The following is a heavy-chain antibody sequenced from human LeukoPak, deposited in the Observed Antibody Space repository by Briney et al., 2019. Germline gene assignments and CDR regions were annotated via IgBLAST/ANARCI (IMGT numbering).Heavy chain of an antibody. CDR1: GGSMSSFY. CDR2: IYYSGST. CDR3: ARHRHYYESSGRRLRNHYFDY. D-gene: IGHD3-22*01. J-gene: IGHJ4*02. Sequence: PSETLSLTCTVSGGSMSSFYWSWIRQPPGKGLEYIGYIYYSGSTNYNSALKSRLTLSVDTSKNQFSLKLSSVTAADTAVYYCARHRHYYESSGRRLRNHYFDYWGQGTLVTVSS. V-gene: IGHV4-59*08.